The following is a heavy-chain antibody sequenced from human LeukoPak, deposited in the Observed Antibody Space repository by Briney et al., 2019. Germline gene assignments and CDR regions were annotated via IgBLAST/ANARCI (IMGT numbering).Heavy chain of an antibody. D-gene: IGHD3-10*01. J-gene: IGHJ4*02. CDR3: AKEGYYGSGSFPDS. V-gene: IGHV3-30*18. CDR1: GFTFSSYG. CDR2: ISHDGSNK. Sequence: HSGGSLRLSCEASGFTFSSYGMHWVRRAPGKGLEWMTVISHDGSNKYYVDSVKGRFTISRDNSKSTLYLQMNSLRAEDTAVYYCAKEGYYGSGSFPDSWGQGTLVTVSS.